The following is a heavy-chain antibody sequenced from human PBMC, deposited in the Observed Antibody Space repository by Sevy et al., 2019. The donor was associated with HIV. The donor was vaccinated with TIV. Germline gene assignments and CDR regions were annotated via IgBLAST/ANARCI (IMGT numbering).Heavy chain of an antibody. CDR2: IIPIFGTA. Sequence: ASVKVSCKASGGTFSSYAISWVRQAPGQGLEWMGGIIPIFGTANYAQKFQGRVTITADKSTSTAYMELSSLRSEDTAVYYCARSVPAAMTGCYYYYYYMDVWGKGTTVTVSS. CDR1: GGTFSSYA. J-gene: IGHJ6*03. D-gene: IGHD2-2*01. V-gene: IGHV1-69*06. CDR3: ARSVPAAMTGCYYYYYYMDV.